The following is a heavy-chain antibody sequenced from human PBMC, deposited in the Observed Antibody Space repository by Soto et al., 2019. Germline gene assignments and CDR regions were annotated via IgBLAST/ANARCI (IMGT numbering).Heavy chain of an antibody. J-gene: IGHJ4*02. CDR2: ISYDGSNK. CDR3: ARGFTMVRELWDY. D-gene: IGHD3-10*01. Sequence: GGSLRLSCAASGFTFSSYAMHWVRQAPGKGLEWVAVISYDGSNKYYADSVKGRFTISRDNSKNTLYLQMNSLRAEDTAVYYCARGFTMVRELWDYWGQGTLVTVSS. CDR1: GFTFSSYA. V-gene: IGHV3-30-3*01.